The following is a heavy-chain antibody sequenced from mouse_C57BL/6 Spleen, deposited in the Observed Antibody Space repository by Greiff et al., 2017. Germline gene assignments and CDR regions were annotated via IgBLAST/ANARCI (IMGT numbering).Heavy chain of an antibody. V-gene: IGHV1-82*01. CDR1: GYAFSSSW. CDR3: ARSIYYYGSSPSGCAY. D-gene: IGHD1-1*01. J-gene: IGHJ3*01. Sequence: VQLQQSGPELVKPGASVKISCKASGYAFSSSWMNWVKQRPGKGLEWIGRIYPGDGDTNYNGKFKGKATLTADKSSSTAYMQLSSLTSEDSAVYFCARSIYYYGSSPSGCAYGGQGTLVTVSA. CDR2: IYPGDGDT.